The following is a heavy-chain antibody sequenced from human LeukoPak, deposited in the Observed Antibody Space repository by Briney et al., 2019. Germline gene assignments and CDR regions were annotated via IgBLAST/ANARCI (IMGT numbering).Heavy chain of an antibody. CDR3: VTNYDILTSYRAY. CDR1: GGSISSGGYY. CDR2: IYYSGST. V-gene: IGHV4-31*03. D-gene: IGHD3-9*01. Sequence: SSETLSLTCTVSGGSISSGGYYWSWIRQHPGKGLEWIGYIYYSGSTYYNPSLKSRVTISIDTSENQFSLKLSSVTAADTAVYYCVTNYDILTSYRAYWGQGTLVTVSS. J-gene: IGHJ4*02.